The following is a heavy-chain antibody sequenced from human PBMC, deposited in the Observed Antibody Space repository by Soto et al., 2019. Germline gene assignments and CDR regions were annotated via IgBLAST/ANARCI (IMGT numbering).Heavy chain of an antibody. D-gene: IGHD6-13*01. J-gene: IGHJ4*02. V-gene: IGHV4-39*01. CDR2: IYYSGST. CDR3: ARHQAGPFDY. CDR1: GGSISSSSYY. Sequence: SETLSLTCTVSGGSISSSSYYWGWIRQPPGKGLEWIGSIYYSGSTYYTPSLKSRVTISVDTSKNQFSLKLSSVTAADTAVYYCARHQAGPFDYWGQGTLVTVSS.